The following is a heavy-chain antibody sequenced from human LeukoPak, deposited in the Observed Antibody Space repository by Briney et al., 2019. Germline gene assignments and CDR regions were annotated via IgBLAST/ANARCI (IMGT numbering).Heavy chain of an antibody. CDR1: GGSISSSSYY. J-gene: IGHJ3*02. CDR2: IYYSGST. CDR3: ARGPRGSSGYYDAFDI. Sequence: SETLSPTCTVSGGSISSSSYYWGWIRQPPGKGLEWIGSIYYSGSTYYNPSLKSRVTISVDTSKSQFSLKLSSVTAADTAVYYCARGPRGSSGYYDAFDIWGQGTMVTVSS. D-gene: IGHD3-22*01. V-gene: IGHV4-39*01.